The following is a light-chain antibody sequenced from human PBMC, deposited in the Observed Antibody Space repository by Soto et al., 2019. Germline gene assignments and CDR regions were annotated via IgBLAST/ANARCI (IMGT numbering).Light chain of an antibody. V-gene: IGKV1-39*01. CDR3: QQSSSAPLT. CDR1: QSISTS. Sequence: DIQMTQSPSSLSASEGDRVTITCRASQSISTSLNWYQQKPGKAPKLLIYAASSLQSGVPSRFSGSGSGTEFTLTISSLQPEDFAIYYCQQSSSAPLTFGPGTKVDIK. J-gene: IGKJ3*01. CDR2: AAS.